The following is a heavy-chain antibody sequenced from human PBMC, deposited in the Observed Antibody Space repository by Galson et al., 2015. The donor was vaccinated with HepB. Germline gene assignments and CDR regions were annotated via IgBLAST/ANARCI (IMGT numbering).Heavy chain of an antibody. Sequence: SLRLSCAASGFTFNYHAMNWVRQAPGKGLEWVASISGSGGSTYYADSVKGRFTVSRDNSLDTVDLQMDSLRVDDTAVYYCAKDYLPYYDRWGSYSDLYYFDYWGQGPLVTVSS. CDR2: ISGSGGST. CDR1: GFTFNYHA. D-gene: IGHD3-22*01. CDR3: AKDYLPYYDRWGSYSDLYYFDY. V-gene: IGHV3-23*01. J-gene: IGHJ4*02.